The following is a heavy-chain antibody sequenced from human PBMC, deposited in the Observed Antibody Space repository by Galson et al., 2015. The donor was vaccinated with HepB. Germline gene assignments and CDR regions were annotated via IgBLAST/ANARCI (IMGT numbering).Heavy chain of an antibody. CDR1: GFTYSTSN. CDR2: IDSTSLAI. D-gene: IGHD2-21*01. Sequence: SLRLSCAASGFTYSTSNMVWVRQAAGKGLEWLSYIDSTSLAIYYADSVKGRFTVSRDNGQNSLYLQMNSLRVGDTAVYYCARDVPILGGAFDIWGQGTIVSVSA. J-gene: IGHJ3*02. V-gene: IGHV3-48*01. CDR3: ARDVPILGGAFDI.